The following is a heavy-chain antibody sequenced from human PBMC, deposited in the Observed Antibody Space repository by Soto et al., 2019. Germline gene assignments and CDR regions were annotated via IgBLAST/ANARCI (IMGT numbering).Heavy chain of an antibody. D-gene: IGHD3-3*01. CDR3: ARDSPLYYDFWSGYYNGHYYYGMDV. V-gene: IGHV4-38-2*02. Sequence: NPWETLSLTCAVSGYSISRGYYWGWIRQRPGKGLEWIGSIYHSGSTYYNPSLKSRVTISVDTSKNQFSLKLSSVTAADTAVYYCARDSPLYYDFWSGYYNGHYYYGMDVWGQGTTVTVSS. CDR2: IYHSGST. J-gene: IGHJ6*02. CDR1: GYSISRGYY.